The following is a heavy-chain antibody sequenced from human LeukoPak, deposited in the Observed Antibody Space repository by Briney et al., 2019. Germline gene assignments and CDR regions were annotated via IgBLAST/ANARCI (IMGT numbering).Heavy chain of an antibody. CDR1: GFTFSSYS. Sequence: GGSLRLSCAASGFTFSSYSMNWVRQAPGKGLEWVSYISSSGSTIYYADSVKGRFTISRDNAKNSLYLQMNSLRAEDTAVYYCARGVVGATGPARDYYYYYGMDVWGQGTTVTVSS. V-gene: IGHV3-48*04. D-gene: IGHD1-26*01. CDR3: ARGVVGATGPARDYYYYYGMDV. J-gene: IGHJ6*02. CDR2: ISSSGSTI.